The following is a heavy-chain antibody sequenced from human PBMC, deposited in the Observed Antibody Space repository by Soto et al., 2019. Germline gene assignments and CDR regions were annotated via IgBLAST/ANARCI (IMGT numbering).Heavy chain of an antibody. CDR1: VGSCSGYY. D-gene: IGHD3-9*01. CDR2: INHSGST. CDR3: ARGRSGLTGYYREYYYYYGMDV. Sequence: SETLSLSCSVYVGSCSGYYWSCIRQPPGKGLEWIGEINHSGSTNYNPSLKSRVTISVDTSKNQFSLKLSSVTAADTAVYYCARGRSGLTGYYREYYYYYGMDVWGQGTTVTVSS. V-gene: IGHV4-34*01. J-gene: IGHJ6*02.